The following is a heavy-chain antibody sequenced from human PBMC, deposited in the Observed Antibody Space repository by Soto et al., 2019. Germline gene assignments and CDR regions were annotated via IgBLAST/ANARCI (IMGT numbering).Heavy chain of an antibody. J-gene: IGHJ4*02. V-gene: IGHV3-21*01. Sequence: GGSLRLSCAASGFIFNSYSMHWVRQAPGKGLEWVSSISSSTPYIYYADYVKGRFTISRDNSKKTLYLQMNSLRIEDTDVYYWARELEHVFDYWGQGTLVTVSS. CDR2: ISSSTPYI. CDR3: ARELEHVFDY. D-gene: IGHD1-1*01. CDR1: GFIFNSYS.